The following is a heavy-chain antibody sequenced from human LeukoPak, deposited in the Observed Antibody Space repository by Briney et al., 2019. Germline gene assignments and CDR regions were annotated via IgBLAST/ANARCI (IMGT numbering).Heavy chain of an antibody. CDR2: MNPNSGNT. V-gene: IGHV1-8*01. CDR1: GYTFTSYD. CDR3: ARVLTHSRYGSGIGY. Sequence: GASVKVSCKASGYTFTSYDINWVRQATGQGLEWMGRMNPNSGNTGYAQKFQGRVTMTRNTSISTAYMELSSLRSEDTAVYYCARVLTHSRYGSGIGYWGQGTLVTVSS. D-gene: IGHD3-10*01. J-gene: IGHJ4*02.